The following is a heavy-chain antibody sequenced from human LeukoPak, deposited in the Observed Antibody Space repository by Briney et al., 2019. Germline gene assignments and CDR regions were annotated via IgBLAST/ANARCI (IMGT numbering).Heavy chain of an antibody. Sequence: GGSLRLSCAASGFTFSSYAMSWVRQAPGKGLEWVSAISGSGGSTYYADSVKGRFTIYRDNSKNTLYLQMNSLRAEDTAVYYCAKDSQYYDSSGYYYFDYWGQGTLVTVSS. CDR2: ISGSGGST. V-gene: IGHV3-23*01. J-gene: IGHJ4*02. D-gene: IGHD3-22*01. CDR3: AKDSQYYDSSGYYYFDY. CDR1: GFTFSSYA.